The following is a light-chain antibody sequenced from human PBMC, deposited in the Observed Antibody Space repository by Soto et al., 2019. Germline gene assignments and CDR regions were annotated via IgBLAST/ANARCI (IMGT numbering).Light chain of an antibody. J-gene: IGLJ2*01. CDR2: TNN. Sequence: QSVLTQPPSASGTPGQRSTISCSGSSSNIGSNYVYWYRQLPGTAPKPLIYTNNQRPPGVPDRFSGSKSGTSASLAISGLRSEDEADYYCATWDDSLSGVVFGGGTKLTVL. V-gene: IGLV1-47*01. CDR3: ATWDDSLSGVV. CDR1: SSNIGSNY.